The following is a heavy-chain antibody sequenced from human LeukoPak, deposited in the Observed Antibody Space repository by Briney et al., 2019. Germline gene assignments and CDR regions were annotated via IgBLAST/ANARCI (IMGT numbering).Heavy chain of an antibody. J-gene: IGHJ3*02. CDR2: IYYSGST. D-gene: IGHD6-13*01. V-gene: IGHV4-39*01. CDR1: GGSISSSSYY. CDR3: ATPPEYSSSWYKAFDI. Sequence: SETLSLTCTVSGGSISSSSYYWGWIRQPPGKGLEWIGSIYYSGSTYYNPSLKSRVTISVDTSKNQFSLKLSSVTAADTAVYYCATPPEYSSSWYKAFDIWGQGTMVTVSS.